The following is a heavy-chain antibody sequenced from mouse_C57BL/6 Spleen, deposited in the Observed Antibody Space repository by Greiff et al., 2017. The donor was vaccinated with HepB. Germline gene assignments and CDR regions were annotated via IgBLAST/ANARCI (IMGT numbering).Heavy chain of an antibody. CDR2: ISYSGST. V-gene: IGHV3-1*01. J-gene: IGHJ1*03. Sequence: EVKLQESGPGMVKPSQSLSLTCTVTGYSITSGYDWHWIRHFPGNKLEWMGYISYSGSTNYNPSLKSRISITHDTSKNHFFLKLNSGTTEDTATYYCARETVVAKYFDVWGTGTTVTVSS. CDR1: GYSITSGYD. D-gene: IGHD1-1*01. CDR3: ARETVVAKYFDV.